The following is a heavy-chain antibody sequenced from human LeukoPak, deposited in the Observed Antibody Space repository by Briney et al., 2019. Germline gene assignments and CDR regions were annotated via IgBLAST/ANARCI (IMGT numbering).Heavy chain of an antibody. CDR3: AREGYSLNFDY. V-gene: IGHV1-69*05. Sequence: ASVKVSCKASGGTFSSYAISWVRQAPGQGLEWMGRIIPIFGTANYAQKFQGRVTITTDEYTSTAYMELSSLRSEDTAVYYCAREGYSLNFDYWGQGTLVTVSS. D-gene: IGHD4-23*01. CDR1: GGTFSSYA. CDR2: IIPIFGTA. J-gene: IGHJ4*02.